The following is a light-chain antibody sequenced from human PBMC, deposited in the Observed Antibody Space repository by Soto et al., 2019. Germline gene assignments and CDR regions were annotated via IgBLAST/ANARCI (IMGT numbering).Light chain of an antibody. CDR3: QQRSNWPLT. Sequence: IVMTQSPATLSVSPGERATLSCRASQRVSSNSLAWYEQKPGQAPRLLIYDASNRATGIPARFSGGGSGTDFTLTISSLEPEDFAVYYCQQRSNWPLTFGPGTKVDIK. CDR1: QRVSSN. J-gene: IGKJ3*01. V-gene: IGKV3-11*01. CDR2: DAS.